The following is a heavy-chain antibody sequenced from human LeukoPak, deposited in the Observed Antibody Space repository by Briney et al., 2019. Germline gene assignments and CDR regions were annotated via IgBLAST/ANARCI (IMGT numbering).Heavy chain of an antibody. V-gene: IGHV3-30*03. CDR2: ISYDGSNK. J-gene: IGHJ4*02. CDR1: GFTFSSYS. D-gene: IGHD4-23*01. CDR3: ARRPDGGNS. Sequence: GGSLRLSCAASGFTFSSYSMNWVRQAPGKGLEWVAVISYDGSNKYYADSVKGRFTISRDNSKNTLYLQMNSLRAEDTAVYYCARRPDGGNSWGQGTLVTVSS.